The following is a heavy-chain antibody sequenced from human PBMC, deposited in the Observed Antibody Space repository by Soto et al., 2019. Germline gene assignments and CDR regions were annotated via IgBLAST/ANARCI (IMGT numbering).Heavy chain of an antibody. D-gene: IGHD2-2*01. V-gene: IGHV1-18*01. CDR1: GYTYTRYC. CDR2: ISAYNGNT. J-gene: IGHJ6*04. Sequence: PVKVTCKGSGYTYTRYCISWLHQATEKGLEWMGWISAYNGNTNYAQKLQGRVTMTTDTSTRTAYMELRSLRSDDTAVYYCARAFGYCISTRCYDSYSSYGMEVWAKGTSVTVS. CDR3: ARAFGYCISTRCYDSYSSYGMEV.